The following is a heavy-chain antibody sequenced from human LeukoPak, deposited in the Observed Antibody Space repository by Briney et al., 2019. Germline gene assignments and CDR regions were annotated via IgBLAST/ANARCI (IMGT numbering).Heavy chain of an antibody. Sequence: SETLSLTCTVSGGSISSYYWSWIRQPAGKGLEWIGRIYTSGSTNYNPSLKSRVTMSVDTSKNQFSLKLSSVTAADTAVYYCARTGYCSGGSCSGYSQHWGQGTLVTVSS. V-gene: IGHV4-4*07. CDR3: ARTGYCSGGSCSGYSQH. D-gene: IGHD2-15*01. J-gene: IGHJ1*01. CDR2: IYTSGST. CDR1: GGSISSYY.